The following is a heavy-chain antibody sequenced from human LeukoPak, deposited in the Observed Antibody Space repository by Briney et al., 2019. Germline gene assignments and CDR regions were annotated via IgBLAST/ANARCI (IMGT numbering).Heavy chain of an antibody. CDR1: GFTFGTYA. V-gene: IGHV3-23*01. J-gene: IGHJ3*02. D-gene: IGHD3-3*01. CDR2: ISGSGGST. Sequence: GGSLRLSCAASGFTFGTYAMSWVRQAPGKGLEWVSGISGSGGSTYYADSVKGRFTISRDNSKNTLYLQMNSLRAEDTAVYYCAKERTSIRIFGIEAFDIWGQGTMVTVSS. CDR3: AKERTSIRIFGIEAFDI.